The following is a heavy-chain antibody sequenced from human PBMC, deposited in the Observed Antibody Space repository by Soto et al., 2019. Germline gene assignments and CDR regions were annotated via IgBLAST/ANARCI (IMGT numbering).Heavy chain of an antibody. Sequence: SETLSLTCIVSGASISSSSYSWGWIRQPPGKGLEWIGSIYYSGRTYYNPSFKSRVTISIDTSKNQFYLKLSSVTATDTAVYYCDRQRTTVVTQAYFDHWGQGALVPVYS. D-gene: IGHD2-21*02. CDR2: IYYSGRT. CDR3: DRQRTTVVTQAYFDH. V-gene: IGHV4-39*01. J-gene: IGHJ4*02. CDR1: GASISSSSYS.